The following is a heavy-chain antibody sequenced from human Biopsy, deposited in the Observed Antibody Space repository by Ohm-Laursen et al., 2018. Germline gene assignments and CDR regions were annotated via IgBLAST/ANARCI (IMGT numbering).Heavy chain of an antibody. V-gene: IGHV3-21*06. J-gene: IGHJ4*02. CDR2: ITSGSSFI. CDR3: ARMFARLGPCSGGTCYPGDDY. CDR1: GFTLSGYT. D-gene: IGHD2-15*01. Sequence: SLRLSCSASGFTLSGYTMNWVRQAPGKGLEWVSSITSGSSFINYADSVKGRFTVSRDNAKNSLSLQMSSLRAEDTAVYYCARMFARLGPCSGGTCYPGDDYWGQGTLVTVSS.